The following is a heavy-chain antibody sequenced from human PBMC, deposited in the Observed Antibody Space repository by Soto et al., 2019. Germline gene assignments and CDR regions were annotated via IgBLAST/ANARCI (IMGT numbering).Heavy chain of an antibody. CDR2: IWYDGSNK. D-gene: IGHD5-18*01. Sequence: QVQLVESGGGVVQPGQSLRLSCAASGFTFSTYGMHWVRQAPGKGLEGVAVIWYDGSNKYHGDSLKGRFTISRDNSKNTLYLQINNLTAEDTAVYYCGRDGALGDTAVVDSWGQGTLVPVSS. CDR1: GFTFSTYG. CDR3: GRDGALGDTAVVDS. V-gene: IGHV3-33*01. J-gene: IGHJ4*02.